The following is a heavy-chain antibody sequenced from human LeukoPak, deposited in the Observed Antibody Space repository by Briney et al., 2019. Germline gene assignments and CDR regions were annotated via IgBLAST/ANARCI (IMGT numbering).Heavy chain of an antibody. CDR1: GFTFSSYG. Sequence: EGSLRLSCAASGFTFSSYGMHWVRQAPGKGLEWAAFIRYDGSNKYYADSVKGRFTISRDNSKNTLYLQMNSLRAEDTAVYYCAKTPARYYDFWSGLGWGQGTLVTVSS. V-gene: IGHV3-30*02. CDR3: AKTPARYYDFWSGLG. J-gene: IGHJ4*02. D-gene: IGHD3-3*01. CDR2: IRYDGSNK.